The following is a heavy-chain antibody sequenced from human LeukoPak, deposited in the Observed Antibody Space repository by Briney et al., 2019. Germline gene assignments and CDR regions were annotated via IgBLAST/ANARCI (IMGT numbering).Heavy chain of an antibody. V-gene: IGHV3-48*03. J-gene: IGHJ4*02. CDR3: ARLVWNDYYFDY. CDR2: ISSSGSTI. Sequence: GGSLRLSCAASGFTFSSYEMNWVRQAPGKGLEWVSYISSSGSTIYYADSVKGRFTISRDNAKNSLYLQMNSLRAEDTAVYYCARLVWNDYYFDYWGQGTLVTVSS. CDR1: GFTFSSYE. D-gene: IGHD1-1*01.